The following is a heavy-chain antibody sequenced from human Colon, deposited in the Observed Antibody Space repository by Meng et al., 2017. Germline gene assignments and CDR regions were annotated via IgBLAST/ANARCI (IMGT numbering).Heavy chain of an antibody. D-gene: IGHD3-16*01. Sequence: GESLKISCETSGYTFTYYWIAWVRQMPGKGLEWMGIIFPGDSDTRYSPSFQGQVTISANKSISTAYLQWTSLKASDNAKYYCARHDGQGGTDYWGQGTLVTVSS. CDR2: IFPGDSDT. CDR3: ARHDGQGGTDY. J-gene: IGHJ4*02. V-gene: IGHV5-51*01. CDR1: GYTFTYYW.